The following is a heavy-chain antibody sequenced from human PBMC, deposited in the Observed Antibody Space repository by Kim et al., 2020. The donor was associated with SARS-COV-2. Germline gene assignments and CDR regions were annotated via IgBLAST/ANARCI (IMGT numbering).Heavy chain of an antibody. V-gene: IGHV1-46*01. CDR3: ARDLSGGWSFDF. Sequence: ASVKVSCKASGYTFTSNHMHWVRQAPGQGLEWRGMITPNSGDTRYAQKFQGRVTMTRDTSTSTFYMVLSSLRSEYTALYYCARDLSGGWSFDFWGQGTLVTVSS. J-gene: IGHJ4*02. CDR2: ITPNSGDT. D-gene: IGHD6-19*01. CDR1: GYTFTSNH.